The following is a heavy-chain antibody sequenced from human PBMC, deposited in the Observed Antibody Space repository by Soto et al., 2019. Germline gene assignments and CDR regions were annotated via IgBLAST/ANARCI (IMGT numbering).Heavy chain of an antibody. D-gene: IGHD3-10*01. V-gene: IGHV3-33*01. Sequence: QVQLVESGGGVGQPGRSLRLSCAASGFTFSSYAMHWVRQAPGKGLEWVALIWYDGGNEYYADSVKGRFTISRDNSKNMLYLQMSSLRAEDTAVYYCARGDFYGSGSSLDYWGQGTLVTVYS. CDR3: ARGDFYGSGSSLDY. J-gene: IGHJ4*02. CDR2: IWYDGGNE. CDR1: GFTFSSYA.